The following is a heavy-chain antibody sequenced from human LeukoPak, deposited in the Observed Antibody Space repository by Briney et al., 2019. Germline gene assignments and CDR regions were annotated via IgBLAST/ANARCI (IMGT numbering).Heavy chain of an antibody. CDR3: ARAPMIVVVITANVGYFDY. V-gene: IGHV4-38-2*02. J-gene: IGHJ4*02. CDR2: IYYSGST. D-gene: IGHD3-22*01. Sequence: SETLSLTCTVSGYSISSGYYWGWIRQPPGKGLEWIGSIYYSGSTYYNPSLKSRVTISVDTSKNQFSLKLSSVTAADTAVYYCARAPMIVVVITANVGYFDYWGQGTLVTVSS. CDR1: GYSISSGYY.